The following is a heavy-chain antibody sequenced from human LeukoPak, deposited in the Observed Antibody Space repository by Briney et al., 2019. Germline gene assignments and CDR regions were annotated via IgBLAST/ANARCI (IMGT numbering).Heavy chain of an antibody. CDR2: VRSKADNYAT. D-gene: IGHD6-25*01. J-gene: IGHJ4*02. V-gene: IGHV3-73*01. CDR3: TRREQRLVNFDF. CDR1: GFTFSGSA. Sequence: GGSLRPSCIASGFTFSGSAIHWVRQASGKGLEWVGRVRSKADNYATAYAASVKGRFTISRDDSKNMAYLQLNSLKIEDTAVYYCTRREQRLVNFDFWGQGTLVTVSS.